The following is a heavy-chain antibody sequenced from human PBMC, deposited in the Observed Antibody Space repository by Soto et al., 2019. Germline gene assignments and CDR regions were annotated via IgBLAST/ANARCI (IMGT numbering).Heavy chain of an antibody. CDR2: IYYSGST. CDR1: GGSISSGDYY. J-gene: IGHJ4*02. V-gene: IGHV4-30-4*01. D-gene: IGHD4-17*01. Sequence: SETLSLTCTVSGGSISSGDYYWSWIRQPPGKGLEWIGYIYYSGSTYYNPSLKSRVTISVDTSKNQFSLKLSSVTAADTAVYYCAISKWTTFYYFDYWGQGTLVTVSS. CDR3: AISKWTTFYYFDY.